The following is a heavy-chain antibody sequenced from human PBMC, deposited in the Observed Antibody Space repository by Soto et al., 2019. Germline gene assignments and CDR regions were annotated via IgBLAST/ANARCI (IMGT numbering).Heavy chain of an antibody. CDR3: ARDRGRGGSCYGLCYYYYSGMDV. CDR1: GFTLKSYG. CDR2: IKQDGSEK. V-gene: IGHV3-7*01. D-gene: IGHD2-15*01. Sequence: PGGSLELSCAACGFTLKSYGMSGVRKAPGKGLEWVANIKQDGSEKYYVDSVKGRFTISRDNAKNSLFLQMNSLRAEDTAVYYCARDRGRGGSCYGLCYYYYSGMDVWGQATTVTVSS. J-gene: IGHJ6*02.